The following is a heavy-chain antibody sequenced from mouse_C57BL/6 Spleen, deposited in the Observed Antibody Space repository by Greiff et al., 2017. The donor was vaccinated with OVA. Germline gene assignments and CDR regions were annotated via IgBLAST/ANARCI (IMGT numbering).Heavy chain of an antibody. D-gene: IGHD1-1*01. CDR2: INPSNGGT. CDR1: GYTFTSYW. Sequence: VQLQESGTELVKPGASVKLSCKASGYTFTSYWMHWVKQRPGQGLEWIGNINPSNGGTNYNEKFKSKATLTVDKSSSTAYMQLSSLTSEDSAVYYCAREGYYGSAWFAYWGQGTLVTVSA. V-gene: IGHV1-53*01. J-gene: IGHJ3*01. CDR3: AREGYYGSAWFAY.